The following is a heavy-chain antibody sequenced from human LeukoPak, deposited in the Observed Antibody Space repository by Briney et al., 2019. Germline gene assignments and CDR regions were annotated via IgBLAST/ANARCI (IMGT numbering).Heavy chain of an antibody. D-gene: IGHD6-13*01. CDR1: GFTFSTYA. J-gene: IGHJ4*02. Sequence: GGSLRLSCAASGFTFSTYAMSWVRQAPGKGLEWVSAISGSGGSTYYADSVKGRFTISRDNSKNTLYLQMNSLRAEDTAVYYCAKDRDSSSWVDAELYFGYWGQGTLVTVSS. V-gene: IGHV3-23*01. CDR2: ISGSGGST. CDR3: AKDRDSSSWVDAELYFGY.